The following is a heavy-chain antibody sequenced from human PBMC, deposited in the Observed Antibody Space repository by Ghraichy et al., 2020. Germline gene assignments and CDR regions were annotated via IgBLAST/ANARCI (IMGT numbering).Heavy chain of an antibody. CDR1: GGSISNNY. J-gene: IGHJ2*01. V-gene: IGHV4-59*01. CDR3: ARTTFGGNSGWYFDL. D-gene: IGHD4-23*01. Sequence: SETLALTCTVSGGSISNNYWSWIRQPPGKGLEWIGYIYYRGSTNYNPSLKGRVTISLDTSKNQFSLRLSSVTAADTAVYYCARTTFGGNSGWYFDLWGRGTVVTVSS. CDR2: IYYRGST.